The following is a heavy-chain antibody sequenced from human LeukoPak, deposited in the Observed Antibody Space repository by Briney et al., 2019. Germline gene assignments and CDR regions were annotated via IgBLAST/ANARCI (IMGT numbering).Heavy chain of an antibody. CDR3: AREEATLDAFDI. CDR2: IIPIFGTA. D-gene: IGHD1-26*01. Sequence: ASVKVSCKASVGTFSSYAISWVRKAPGHGLEWVGRIIPIFGTANYSQKFQRRVTITTDESTSTAYMGRSSLRSEDTAVYYCAREEATLDAFDIWGQGTMVTVSS. CDR1: VGTFSSYA. V-gene: IGHV1-69*05. J-gene: IGHJ3*02.